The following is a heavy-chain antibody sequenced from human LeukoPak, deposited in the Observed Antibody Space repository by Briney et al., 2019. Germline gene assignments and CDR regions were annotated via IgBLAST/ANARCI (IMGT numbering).Heavy chain of an antibody. CDR2: ISGSGGST. CDR1: GFTFSSYA. CDR3: AKGVTIFGVVGDNWFDP. V-gene: IGHV3-23*01. Sequence: PGGSLRLSCAASGFTFSSYAMSWVRQAPGKGLEWGSAISGSGGSTYYADSVKGRFTISRDNSKHTLCLQMNSLRAEDTAVYYCAKGVTIFGVVGDNWFDPWGQGTLVTVSS. D-gene: IGHD3-3*01. J-gene: IGHJ5*02.